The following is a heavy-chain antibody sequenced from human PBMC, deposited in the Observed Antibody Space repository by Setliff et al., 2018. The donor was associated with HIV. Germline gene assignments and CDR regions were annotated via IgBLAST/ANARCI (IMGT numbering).Heavy chain of an antibody. D-gene: IGHD3-3*01. V-gene: IGHV1-46*01. CDR1: GYTFTSYY. CDR3: ARLGDFWSGYYYFDY. J-gene: IGHJ4*02. Sequence: ASVKDSCKASGYTFTSYYMHWVRQAPGQGLEWMGIINPSGDSTSYAQKFQGRVTMTRDTSTNTVYMELSSLRSEDTAVYYCARLGDFWSGYYYFDYWGQGTLVTVSS. CDR2: INPSGDST.